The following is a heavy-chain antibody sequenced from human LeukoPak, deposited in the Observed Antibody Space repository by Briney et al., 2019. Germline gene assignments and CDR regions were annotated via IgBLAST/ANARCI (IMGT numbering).Heavy chain of an antibody. V-gene: IGHV3-21*06. CDR2: ISSSSTYT. J-gene: IGHJ4*02. Sequence: GGSLRLSCAASGFTFSSYSMNWVRQAPGKGLEWVSSISSSSTYTYYADSVKGRFTISRDNAKNSMYLQMNSLRGEDTAVYYCARDSTRFDYWGQGTLVTVSS. CDR3: ARDSTRFDY. CDR1: GFTFSSYS.